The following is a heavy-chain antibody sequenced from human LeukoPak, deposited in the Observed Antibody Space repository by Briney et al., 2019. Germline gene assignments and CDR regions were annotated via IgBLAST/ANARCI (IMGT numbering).Heavy chain of an antibody. CDR3: ARGVDVWGNYRQYYFDY. D-gene: IGHD3-16*02. V-gene: IGHV3-23*01. Sequence: GGSLRLSCAASGFTFSKNAMSWVRQAPGKGLEWVSSITSSGSATCYADSVKGRFTISRDNSKNTPYLQMNGLRAEDTAVYYCARGVDVWGNYRQYYFDYWGQETLVTVSS. CDR1: GFTFSKNA. CDR2: ITSSGSAT. J-gene: IGHJ4*02.